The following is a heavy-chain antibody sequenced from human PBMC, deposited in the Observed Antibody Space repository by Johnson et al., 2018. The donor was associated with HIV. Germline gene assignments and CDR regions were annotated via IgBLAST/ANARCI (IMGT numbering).Heavy chain of an antibody. D-gene: IGHD3-10*02. CDR3: ASVRRGALDI. V-gene: IGHV3-66*01. J-gene: IGHJ3*02. CDR2: IYSGGST. CDR1: GFTFDDYA. Sequence: EVQLVESGGGVVQPGRSLRLSCAASGFTFDDYAMHWVRQAPGKGLEWVSVIYSGGSTQYADFVKGRFSISRDTSKNTVYLQMNSLRVEDTALYYCASVRRGALDIWGQGTMVTVSS.